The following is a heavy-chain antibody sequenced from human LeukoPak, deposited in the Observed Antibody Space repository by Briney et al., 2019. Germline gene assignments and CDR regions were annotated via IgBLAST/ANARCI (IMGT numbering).Heavy chain of an antibody. CDR1: GFTFSSYA. D-gene: IGHD4-11*01. Sequence: TGGSLRLSCAASGFTFSSYAMSWVRQAPGKGLEWVSAISGSGGSTYYADSVKGRFSISRDNAKNTLYLQLNSLRAEDTAVYYCAKGGVYSFDYWGQGALVTVSS. J-gene: IGHJ4*02. CDR3: AKGGVYSFDY. V-gene: IGHV3-23*01. CDR2: ISGSGGST.